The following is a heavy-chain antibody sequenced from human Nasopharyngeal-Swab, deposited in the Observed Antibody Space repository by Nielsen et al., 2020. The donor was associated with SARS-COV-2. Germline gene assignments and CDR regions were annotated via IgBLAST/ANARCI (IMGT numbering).Heavy chain of an antibody. V-gene: IGHV1-18*01. J-gene: IGHJ4*02. CDR1: GYSFTSYG. CDR3: VTGPYFDY. D-gene: IGHD1-14*01. CDR2: ISAYNGNT. Sequence: ASVKVSCKASGYSFTSYGISWVRQAPGQGLEWMGWISAYNGNTNYAQKFQGRVTMTRDTSTSTVYMEVSSLRSEDTAMYYCVTGPYFDYWGQGTLVTVSS.